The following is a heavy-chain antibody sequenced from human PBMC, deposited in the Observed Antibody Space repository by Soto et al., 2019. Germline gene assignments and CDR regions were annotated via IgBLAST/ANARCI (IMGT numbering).Heavy chain of an antibody. V-gene: IGHV4-59*01. D-gene: IGHD3-16*01. CDR1: GGSISSYY. CDR3: ARRYGGNFDD. J-gene: IGHJ4*02. CDR2: IYYSGSN. Sequence: QVQLQESGPGLVKPSETLSLTCTVSGGSISSYYWSWIRQPPGKGLEWIGYIYYSGSNNYNPSLKSRVTIAVTTSKNQFSLKLSSVTAAYTAVYYCARRYGGNFDDWGQGTLVTVSS.